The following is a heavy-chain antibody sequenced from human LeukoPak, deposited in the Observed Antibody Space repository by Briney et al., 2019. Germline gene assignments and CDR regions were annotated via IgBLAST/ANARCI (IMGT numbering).Heavy chain of an antibody. CDR3: ARDRGCGYDFDY. CDR1: GGSISSGDYY. CDR2: IYYSGST. J-gene: IGHJ4*02. V-gene: IGHV4-30-4*01. D-gene: IGHD5-12*01. Sequence: SETLSLTCTVSGGSISSGDYYWSWIRQPPGKGLEWIGYIYYSGSTYYNPSLKSRVTISVDTSKNQFSLKLSSVTAADTAVYYCARDRGCGYDFDYWGQGTLVTVSS.